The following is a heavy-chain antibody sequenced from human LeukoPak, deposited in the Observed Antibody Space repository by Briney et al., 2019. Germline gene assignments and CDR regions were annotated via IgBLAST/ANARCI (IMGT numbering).Heavy chain of an antibody. J-gene: IGHJ5*02. V-gene: IGHV3-15*01. CDR3: TTTYPLQGWFDP. CDR2: IKSKTDGGTT. Sequence: GGSLRLSGAASGFTFSNAWMSWVRQAPGKGLEWVGRIKSKTDGGTTDYAAPVKGRFTISRDDSKNTLYLQMNSLKTEDTAVYYCTTTYPLQGWFDPWGQGTLVTVSS. CDR1: GFTFSNAW.